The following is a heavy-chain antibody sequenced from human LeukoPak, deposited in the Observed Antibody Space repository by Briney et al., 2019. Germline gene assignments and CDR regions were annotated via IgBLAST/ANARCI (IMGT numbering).Heavy chain of an antibody. J-gene: IGHJ5*02. CDR2: INHSGST. V-gene: IGHV4-34*01. Sequence: PSETLSLTCAVYGGSFSGYYWSWIRQPPGKGLEWIGEINHSGSTNYNPSLKSRVTISVDTSKNQFSLKLSSVTAADTAVYYCARGIAAARFWFDPWGQGTLVTVSS. CDR1: GGSFSGYY. D-gene: IGHD6-13*01. CDR3: ARGIAAARFWFDP.